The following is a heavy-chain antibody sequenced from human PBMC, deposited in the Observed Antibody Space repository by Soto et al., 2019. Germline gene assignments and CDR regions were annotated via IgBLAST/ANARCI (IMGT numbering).Heavy chain of an antibody. J-gene: IGHJ6*03. V-gene: IGHV1-18*01. CDR3: ARNAESSGWYYYYYMDV. CDR2: ISAYNGNT. D-gene: IGHD6-19*01. CDR1: GYTFTSYG. Sequence: ASVKVSCKASGYTFTSYGMSWVRQAPGQGLEWMGWISAYNGNTNYAQKLQGRVTMTTDTSTSTAYMELRSLRSDDTAVYYCARNAESSGWYYYYYMDVWGKGTTVTVSS.